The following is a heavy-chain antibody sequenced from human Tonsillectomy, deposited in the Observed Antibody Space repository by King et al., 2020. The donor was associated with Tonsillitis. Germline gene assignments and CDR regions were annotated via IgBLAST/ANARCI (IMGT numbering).Heavy chain of an antibody. CDR1: GGSISNYY. V-gene: IGHV4-59*01. Sequence: QVQLQESGPGLVKPSETLSLTCTVSGGSISNYYWSWVRQSPGKGLEWIGYIQYTGTTKYNPSLGSRVAISVDASQNQFSLKVRSVTAADTAVYFCARDFGSGSYYRRPLRYWGQGSLVTVSS. D-gene: IGHD3-10*01. CDR3: ARDFGSGSYYRRPLRY. CDR2: IQYTGTT. J-gene: IGHJ4*02.